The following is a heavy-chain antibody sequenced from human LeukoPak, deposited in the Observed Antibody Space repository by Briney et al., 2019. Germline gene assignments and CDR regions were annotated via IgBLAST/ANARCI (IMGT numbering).Heavy chain of an antibody. CDR3: ARGAENWNSPTLDY. V-gene: IGHV4-34*01. D-gene: IGHD1-7*01. CDR2: INHSGST. J-gene: IGHJ4*02. Sequence: PSETLSLTCAVYGGSFSGYYWSWLRQPPGKGLEWLGEINHSGSTNYNPSLKSRVTISVDTSKNQFSLKLSSVTAADTAVYYCARGAENWNSPTLDYWGQGTLVTVSS. CDR1: GGSFSGYY.